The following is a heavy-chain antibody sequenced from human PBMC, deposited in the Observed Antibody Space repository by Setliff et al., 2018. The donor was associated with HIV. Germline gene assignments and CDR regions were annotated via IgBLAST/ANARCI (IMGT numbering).Heavy chain of an antibody. CDR2: IYTSGTT. CDR1: GDSISSGSYY. J-gene: IGHJ2*01. CDR3: ARPSAGGGYNYWYFDL. D-gene: IGHD5-12*01. V-gene: IGHV4-61*02. Sequence: SSETLSLTCTVSGDSISSGSYYWSWIRQPAGKGLEWIGRIYTSGTTNYNPSLKRRVTTSVEKSKNQFTLKLSSVTAADTAVYYCARPSAGGGYNYWYFDLWGRGTLVTVS.